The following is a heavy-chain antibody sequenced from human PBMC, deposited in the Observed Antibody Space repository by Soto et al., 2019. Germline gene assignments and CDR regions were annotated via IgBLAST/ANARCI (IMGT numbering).Heavy chain of an antibody. CDR2: ISGSGGST. J-gene: IGHJ4*02. V-gene: IGHV3-23*01. CDR1: GFTFSSYA. CDR3: AKDLSPYITRGY. D-gene: IGHD1-20*01. Sequence: GGSLRLSCAASGFTFSSYAMSWVRQAPGKGLEWVSAISGSGGSTYYADSVKGRFTISRDNSKNTLYLQMNSLRAEDTALYYCAKDLSPYITRGYWGQGTLVTVSS.